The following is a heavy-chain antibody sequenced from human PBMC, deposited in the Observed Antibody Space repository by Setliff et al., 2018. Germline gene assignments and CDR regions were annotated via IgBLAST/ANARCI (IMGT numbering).Heavy chain of an antibody. CDR3: ARTGTYRYFDS. Sequence: PSETLSLTCTVSGVSIDQNYWSWVRQPAGKGLEWIGQIYTSWSTYYNTSLESRLTISVDTSKNQFSLKLRSVTAADTAVYYCARTGTYRYFDSWGQGTLVTVSS. V-gene: IGHV4-4*08. D-gene: IGHD1-1*01. J-gene: IGHJ4*02. CDR2: IYTSWST. CDR1: GVSIDQNY.